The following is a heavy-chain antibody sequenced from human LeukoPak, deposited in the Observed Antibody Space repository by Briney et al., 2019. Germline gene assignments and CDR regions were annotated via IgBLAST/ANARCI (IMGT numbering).Heavy chain of an antibody. Sequence: GGSLRLSCAASGFTFSDYYMGWIRQAPGKGLEWVSYISPSVGTVYYADSVKDRFTISRDNAKNSLYLQMNGLRAEDTALYFCAKDILAAGLFFDYWGQGTLVTVSS. CDR1: GFTFSDYY. J-gene: IGHJ4*02. CDR2: ISPSVGTV. V-gene: IGHV3-11*01. CDR3: AKDILAAGLFFDY. D-gene: IGHD6-13*01.